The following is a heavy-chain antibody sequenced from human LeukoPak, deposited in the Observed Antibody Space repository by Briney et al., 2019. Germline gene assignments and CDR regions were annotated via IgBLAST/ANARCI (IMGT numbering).Heavy chain of an antibody. J-gene: IGHJ4*02. Sequence: GGSLRLSCAASGFTFSSYEMNWVRQAPGKGLEWVSYISSSSRYIYYTDSVKGRFTISRDNAKNSLYLQMNSLRAEDTAVYYCARDLSVGSKPDLGFDYWGQGTLVTVSS. V-gene: IGHV3-21*05. CDR3: ARDLSVGSKPDLGFDY. CDR2: ISSSSRYI. CDR1: GFTFSSYE. D-gene: IGHD1-26*01.